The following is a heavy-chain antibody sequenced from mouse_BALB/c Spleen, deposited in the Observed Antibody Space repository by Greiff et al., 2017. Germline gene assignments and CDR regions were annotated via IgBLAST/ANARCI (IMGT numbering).Heavy chain of an antibody. V-gene: IGHV5-9*03. CDR1: GFTFSSYT. Sequence: EVMLVESGGGLVKPGGSLKLSCAASGFTFSSYTMSWVRQTPEKRLEWVATISSGGGNTYYPDSVKGRFTISRDNAKNNLYLQMSSLRSEDTALYYCARQYYGPFAYWGQGTLVTVSA. J-gene: IGHJ3*01. D-gene: IGHD1-2*01. CDR2: ISSGGGNT. CDR3: ARQYYGPFAY.